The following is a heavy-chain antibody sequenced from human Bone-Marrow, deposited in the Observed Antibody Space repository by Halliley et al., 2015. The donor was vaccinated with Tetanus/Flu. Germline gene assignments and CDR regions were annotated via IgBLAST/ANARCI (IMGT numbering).Heavy chain of an antibody. CDR3: AREAPSGWRCMDV. D-gene: IGHD6-19*01. CDR2: MSYDGISE. V-gene: IGHV3-33*01. J-gene: IGHJ6*01. Sequence: WVALMSYDGISESYADSVKGRFTISGDNSNNKLYLQMNTLRAEDSGLYYCAREAPSGWRCMDVWGQGTTVTVSS.